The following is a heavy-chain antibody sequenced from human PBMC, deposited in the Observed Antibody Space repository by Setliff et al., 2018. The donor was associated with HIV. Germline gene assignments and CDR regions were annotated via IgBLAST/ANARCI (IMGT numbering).Heavy chain of an antibody. CDR3: AKAPPAAASGPYYFDY. V-gene: IGHV3-23*01. D-gene: IGHD3-10*01. J-gene: IGHJ4*02. Sequence: GGSLRLSCAASGFIFSTYGMSWVRQAPGRGLEWVSVIFLGGTTYYADSVKGRFTISRDNSKNTLYLQMNSLRVEDTAVYYCAKAPPAAASGPYYFDYWGQGTLVTVSS. CDR1: GFIFSTYG. CDR2: IFLGGTT.